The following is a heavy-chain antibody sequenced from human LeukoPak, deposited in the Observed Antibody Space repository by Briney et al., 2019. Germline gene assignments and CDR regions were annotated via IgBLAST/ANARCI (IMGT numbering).Heavy chain of an antibody. J-gene: IGHJ4*02. V-gene: IGHV3-30*18. CDR3: AKRADYSGSYHPLDY. CDR2: TSYDGSNK. D-gene: IGHD1-26*01. Sequence: GGSLRLSCVASGFSLSSYGMHWVRQAPGKGLEWVAVTSYDGSNKDYADSVKGRFTISRDNSKNTLYLQMNSLRVEDTAVYYCAKRADYSGSYHPLDYWGQGTLATVSS. CDR1: GFSLSSYG.